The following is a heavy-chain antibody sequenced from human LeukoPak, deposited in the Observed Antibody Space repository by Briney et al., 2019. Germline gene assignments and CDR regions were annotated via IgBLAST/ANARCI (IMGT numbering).Heavy chain of an antibody. V-gene: IGHV3-21*01. CDR2: ISSSSSYI. CDR3: ARDGQYYDFWSGYYTWRFDY. J-gene: IGHJ4*02. CDR1: GFTFSSYS. D-gene: IGHD3-3*01. Sequence: AGGSLRLSCAASGFTFSSYSMNWVRQAPGKGLEWVSSISSSSSYIYYADSVKGRFPLSRDNAKNSLYLQMNSLRAEDTAVYYCARDGQYYDFWSGYYTWRFDYWGQGTLVTVSS.